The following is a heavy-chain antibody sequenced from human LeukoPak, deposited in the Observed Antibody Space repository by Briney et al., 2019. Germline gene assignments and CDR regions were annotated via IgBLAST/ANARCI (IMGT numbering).Heavy chain of an antibody. CDR1: GYTFTGYY. CDR3: ARDHLRGESTGGYHFDY. Sequence: ASVKVSCKASGYTFTGYYMHWVRQAPGQGLEWMGRINPNTGGTNSAQRFQGRVTMTRDTSISTAYMELNRLRSDDTAVYYCARDHLRGESTGGYHFDYWGQGTLVNVSS. J-gene: IGHJ4*02. CDR2: INPNTGGT. V-gene: IGHV1-2*06. D-gene: IGHD5-18*01.